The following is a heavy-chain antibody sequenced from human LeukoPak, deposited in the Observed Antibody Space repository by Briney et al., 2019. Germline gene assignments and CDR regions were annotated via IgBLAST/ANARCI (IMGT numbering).Heavy chain of an antibody. J-gene: IGHJ4*02. CDR3: ARDPRFGDGYSYGYNY. Sequence: GGSLRLSCAASGFTFSSYWMHWVRQAPGKGLVWVSRINSDGSSTSYADSVKGRFTISRDNVKNTLYLQMNSLRAEDTAVYYCARDPRFGDGYSYGYNYWGQGTLVTVSS. D-gene: IGHD5-18*01. CDR1: GFTFSSYW. CDR2: INSDGSST. V-gene: IGHV3-74*01.